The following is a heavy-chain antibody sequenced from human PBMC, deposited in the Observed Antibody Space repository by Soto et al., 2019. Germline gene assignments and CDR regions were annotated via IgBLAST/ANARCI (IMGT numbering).Heavy chain of an antibody. CDR1: GFTFSSYE. Sequence: GGSLRLSCAASGFTFSSYEMNWVRQAPGKGLEWVSYISSSGSTIYYADSVKGRFTISRDNAKNSLYLQMNSLRAEDTAVYYCASQASPLYYYDSSGYYGPFDYWGQGTLVTVSS. CDR3: ASQASPLYYYDSSGYYGPFDY. D-gene: IGHD3-22*01. V-gene: IGHV3-48*03. J-gene: IGHJ4*02. CDR2: ISSSGSTI.